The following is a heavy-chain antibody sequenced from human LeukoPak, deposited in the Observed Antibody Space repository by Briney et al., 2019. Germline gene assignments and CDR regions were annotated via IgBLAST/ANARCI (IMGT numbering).Heavy chain of an antibody. D-gene: IGHD3-10*01. CDR1: GFTFSSYN. Sequence: GGSLRLSCAASGFTFSSYNMNWVRQAPGKGLEWVSSISSSSTYIYYADSVKGRFTISRDNAKNSLYLQMNSLRAEDTAVYYCARVRRGSGSYQSYYFDYWGQGTLVTVSS. J-gene: IGHJ4*02. CDR3: ARVRRGSGSYQSYYFDY. V-gene: IGHV3-21*01. CDR2: ISSSSTYI.